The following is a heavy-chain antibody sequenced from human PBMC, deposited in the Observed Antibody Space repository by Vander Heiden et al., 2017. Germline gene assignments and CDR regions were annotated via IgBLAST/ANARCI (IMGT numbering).Heavy chain of an antibody. V-gene: IGHV3-30-3*01. D-gene: IGHD3-3*01. CDR2: ISYDGSNK. CDR1: GFTFSSYA. Sequence: QVQLVESGGGVVQPGRSLRLSCAAPGFTFSSYAMHWVRQAPGKGLEWVAVISYDGSNKYYADSVKGRFTISRDNSKNTLYLQMSSLRAEDTAVYYCAREEWAGFDYWGQGTLVTVSS. CDR3: AREEWAGFDY. J-gene: IGHJ4*02.